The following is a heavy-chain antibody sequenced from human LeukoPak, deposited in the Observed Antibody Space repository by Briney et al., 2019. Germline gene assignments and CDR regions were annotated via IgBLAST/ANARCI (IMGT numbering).Heavy chain of an antibody. Sequence: SETLSLTCSVSGGSISSYYWSWIRQPPGKGLEWIGYIYYSGSTNYNPSLKSRVTISVDTSKYQFSLKLSSVTAADTAVYYCAREAYYDSSGYSHDAFDIWGQGTMVTVSS. V-gene: IGHV4-59*01. CDR2: IYYSGST. CDR1: GGSISSYY. CDR3: AREAYYDSSGYSHDAFDI. J-gene: IGHJ3*02. D-gene: IGHD3-22*01.